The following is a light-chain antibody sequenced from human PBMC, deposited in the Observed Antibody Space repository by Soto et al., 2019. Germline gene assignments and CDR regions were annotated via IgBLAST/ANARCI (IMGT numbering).Light chain of an antibody. CDR2: EVS. Sequence: QPASVSGSPGQSITISCTGTSSDVGSYNLVSWYQQHPGKAPKLMIYEVSKRTSGVSNRFSGSKSGNTASLTISGLQAEDEADYYCCSYAGSSTFVVFGGGTKLTVL. J-gene: IGLJ2*01. V-gene: IGLV2-23*02. CDR1: SSDVGSYNL. CDR3: CSYAGSSTFVV.